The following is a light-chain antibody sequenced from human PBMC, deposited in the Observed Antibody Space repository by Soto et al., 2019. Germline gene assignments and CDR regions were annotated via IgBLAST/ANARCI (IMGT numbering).Light chain of an antibody. CDR1: SSDVGGYNY. CDR3: DSYTSSRAYV. V-gene: IGLV2-14*01. CDR2: EVS. Sequence: QSVLTQPASVSGSPVQSITISCTGTSSDVGGYNYVSWYQQQSGKAPKLIIHEVSNRPSGVSNRFSGSKSGNTASLTISGLQAEDEADYYCDSYTSSRAYVFGIGTTVTVL. J-gene: IGLJ1*01.